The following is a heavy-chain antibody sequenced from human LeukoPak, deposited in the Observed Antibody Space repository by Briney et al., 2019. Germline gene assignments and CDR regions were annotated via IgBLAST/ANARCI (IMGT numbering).Heavy chain of an antibody. J-gene: IGHJ4*02. CDR3: AKVDYYGSGSYYYFDY. CDR1: GFTFSSYA. D-gene: IGHD3-10*01. Sequence: GRSLRLSCAASGFTFSSYAMHWVRQAPGKGLEWVAFIRYDGSNKYYADSVKGRFTISRDNSKNTLYLQMNSLRAEDTAVYYCAKVDYYGSGSYYYFDYWGQGTLVTVSS. CDR2: IRYDGSNK. V-gene: IGHV3-30*02.